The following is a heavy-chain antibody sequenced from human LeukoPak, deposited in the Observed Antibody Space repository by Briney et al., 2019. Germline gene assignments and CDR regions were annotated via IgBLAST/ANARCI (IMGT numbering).Heavy chain of an antibody. CDR1: GGSVSSDY. CDR3: ARHPYYDFWSGYQTSIYYFDY. J-gene: IGHJ4*02. D-gene: IGHD3-3*01. CDR2: INHSGNT. Sequence: SETLSLTCAVSGGSVSSDYWSWIRQPPGKGLEWIGEINHSGNTNYNPSLKSRVTISIDTSKNQFSLKLSSVTAADTAVYYCARHPYYDFWSGYQTSIYYFDYWGQGTLVTVSS. V-gene: IGHV4-34*01.